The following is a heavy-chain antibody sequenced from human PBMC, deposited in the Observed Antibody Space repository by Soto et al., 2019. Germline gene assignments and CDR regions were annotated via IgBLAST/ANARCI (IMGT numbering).Heavy chain of an antibody. J-gene: IGHJ4*02. V-gene: IGHV4-31*03. D-gene: IGHD5-18*01. Sequence: QVQLQESGPGLVKPSQTLSLTCTVSGGSISSGGYYWSWIRQHPGKGLEWIGYIYYSGSTYYNPSLKSRVTISIDTSKNQFSLKLSSVTAADTALYYCARQGYRYGQGLDYWGQGTLVTVSS. CDR3: ARQGYRYGQGLDY. CDR1: GGSISSGGYY. CDR2: IYYSGST.